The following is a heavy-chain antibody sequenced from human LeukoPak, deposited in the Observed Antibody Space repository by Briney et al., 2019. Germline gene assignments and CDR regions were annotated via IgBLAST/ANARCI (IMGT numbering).Heavy chain of an antibody. V-gene: IGHV4-39*01. J-gene: IGHJ3*02. CDR2: INYSGST. D-gene: IGHD6-19*01. CDR1: GGSISSSSYY. CDR3: ARLLTYSSGWTTWGAFDI. Sequence: PSETLSLTCSVSGGSISSSSYYWGWIRQAPGKGLEWIASINYSGSTYCNPSLKSRVTISVDTSKNQFSLKLSSVTAADTAVYYCARLLTYSSGWTTWGAFDIWGQGTMVTVSS.